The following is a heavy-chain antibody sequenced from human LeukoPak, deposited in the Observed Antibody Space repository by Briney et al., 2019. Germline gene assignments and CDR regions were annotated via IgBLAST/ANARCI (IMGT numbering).Heavy chain of an antibody. J-gene: IGHJ4*02. Sequence: SETLSLTCTVSGGSISSSSYYWGWIRQPPGKGLEWIGSIYYSGSTYYNPSLKSRVTISVDTSKNQFSLKLSSVTAADTAVYYCARVKQGRFLEWLLFDYWGQGTLVTVSS. D-gene: IGHD3-3*01. CDR2: IYYSGST. V-gene: IGHV4-39*07. CDR3: ARVKQGRFLEWLLFDY. CDR1: GGSISSSSYY.